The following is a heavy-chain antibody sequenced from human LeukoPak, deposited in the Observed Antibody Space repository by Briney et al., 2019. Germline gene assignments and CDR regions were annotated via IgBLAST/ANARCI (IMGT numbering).Heavy chain of an antibody. Sequence: SETLSLTCAVSGVSISSYYWSWIRQPAGKGLEWIGRIYTSGSTNYNPSLKSRVTMSVDTSKNQLSLKLSSVTAADTAVYYCARGLVGGYYYYYYMDVWGKGTTVTVSS. CDR3: ARGLVGGYYYYYYMDV. J-gene: IGHJ6*03. D-gene: IGHD2-2*01. V-gene: IGHV4-4*07. CDR2: IYTSGST. CDR1: GVSISSYY.